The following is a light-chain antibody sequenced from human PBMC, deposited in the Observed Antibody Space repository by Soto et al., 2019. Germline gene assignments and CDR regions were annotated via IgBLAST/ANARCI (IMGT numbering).Light chain of an antibody. CDR2: DAS. V-gene: IGKV3-11*01. CDR1: QSVSSY. CDR3: QQRSNWWT. Sequence: EIVSTQSQASLGQSQGARATRSCRASQSVSSYLAWYQQKPGQAPRLLIYDASSRDTGIPARFSGSGSGTDFTLTISSLEPEDFAVYYCQQRSNWWTFGQGTKVDIK. J-gene: IGKJ1*01.